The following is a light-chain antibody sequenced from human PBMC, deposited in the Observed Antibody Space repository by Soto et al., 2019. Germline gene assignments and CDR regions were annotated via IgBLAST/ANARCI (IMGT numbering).Light chain of an antibody. CDR3: LQYSSHSWT. V-gene: IGKV1-5*01. CDR2: DAS. CDR1: RGISDW. J-gene: IGKJ1*01. Sequence: DIQMTQSPSSLSPSVGDRVTITCRASRGISDWLAWYQQKPGKAPELLIFDASNLKSGVSSRFSGSGSGTEFTLTISRLQPDDVATYYCLQYSSHSWTFGQGTKVDTK.